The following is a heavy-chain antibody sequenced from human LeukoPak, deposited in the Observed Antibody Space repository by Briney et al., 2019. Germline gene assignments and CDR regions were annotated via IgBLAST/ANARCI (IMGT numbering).Heavy chain of an antibody. CDR2: ISAYNGNT. V-gene: IGHV1-18*01. J-gene: IGHJ4*02. CDR1: GYTFTSYG. Sequence: ASVKVSCKASGYTFTSYGISWVRQAPGQGLEWMGWISAYNGNTNYAQKLQGRVTMTTDTSTGTAYMELRSLRSDDTAVYYCARDKPTYYYDSSGSASHFDYWGQGTLVTVSS. CDR3: ARDKPTYYYDSSGSASHFDY. D-gene: IGHD3-22*01.